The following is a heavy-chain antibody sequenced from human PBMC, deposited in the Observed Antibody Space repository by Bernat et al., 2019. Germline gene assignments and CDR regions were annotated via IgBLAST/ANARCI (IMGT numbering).Heavy chain of an antibody. D-gene: IGHD3-16*01. J-gene: IGHJ5*02. CDR1: GFTFSSYG. Sequence: QVQLVESGGGVVQPGRSLRLSCAASGFTFSSYGMHWVRQAPGKGLEWVAVIWYDGSNKYYADSVKGRCTISRDNSKNTLYLQMNSLRAEDTAVYYCARDLSRRFNWFDPWGRGTLVTVSS. V-gene: IGHV3-33*01. CDR3: ARDLSRRFNWFDP. CDR2: IWYDGSNK.